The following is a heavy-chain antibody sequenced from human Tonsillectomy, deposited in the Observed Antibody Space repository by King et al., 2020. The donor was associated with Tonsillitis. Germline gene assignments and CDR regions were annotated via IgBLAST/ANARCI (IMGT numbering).Heavy chain of an antibody. J-gene: IGHJ4*02. CDR1: GYTSTDYY. Sequence: QLVQSGAEVKKPGESLKISCKGSGYTSTDYYIGGVRQMPGKGLEWMGIIYPDDSDTTNSPAFQGQVTISADTSIRTAFLQWSRLKASDTAIYYCARHLGTVPVGHANFTSSGVASGGEGTLVTVSA. CDR2: IYPDDSDT. CDR3: ARHLGTVPVGHANFTSSGVAS. D-gene: IGHD2-8*02. V-gene: IGHV5-51*01.